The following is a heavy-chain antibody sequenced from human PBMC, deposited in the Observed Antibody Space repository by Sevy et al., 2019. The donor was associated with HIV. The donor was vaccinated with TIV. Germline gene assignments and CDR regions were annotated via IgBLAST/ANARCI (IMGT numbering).Heavy chain of an antibody. D-gene: IGHD1-26*01. CDR3: AGENAWGRGYS. CDR2: IYYNGHI. Sequence: SETLSLTCTVSGGSITSLYWDWIRQPPGKGLEWIANIYYNGHINYNPSLKSRVTLSLDTSKNQFSLRLSSVTAADTAMYYCAGENAWGRGYSWGQGTLVIVSS. V-gene: IGHV4-59*08. CDR1: GGSITSLY. J-gene: IGHJ4*02.